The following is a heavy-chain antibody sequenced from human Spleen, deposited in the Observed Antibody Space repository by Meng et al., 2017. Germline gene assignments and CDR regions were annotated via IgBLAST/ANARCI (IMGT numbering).Heavy chain of an antibody. V-gene: IGHV1-18*04. Sequence: QVQMVHAWATLKKPGASVKCSCKASGYTFSSYGVSWVLQAPGQGLDGMGWISAYDGITNYAQKLQGRVTMTTDASTSTAYMELRSLRSDDTAVYYCARITPSLATLVRGVMSLDYWGQGTLVTVSS. D-gene: IGHD3-10*01. J-gene: IGHJ4*02. CDR2: ISAYDGIT. CDR1: GYTFSSYG. CDR3: ARITPSLATLVRGVMSLDY.